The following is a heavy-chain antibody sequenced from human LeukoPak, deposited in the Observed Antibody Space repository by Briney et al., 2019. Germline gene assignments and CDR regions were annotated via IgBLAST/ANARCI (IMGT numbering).Heavy chain of an antibody. CDR3: ARHEYSSGWYFIFDY. CDR1: GGSISSYY. D-gene: IGHD6-19*01. V-gene: IGHV4-59*08. CDR2: IYYSGST. Sequence: PSETLSLTCTVSGGSISSYYWSWIRQPPGKGLEWIGYIYYSGSTNYNPSLKSRVTISVDTSKNQFSLKLSSVTAADTAVYYCARHEYSSGWYFIFDYWGQGTLVTVSS. J-gene: IGHJ4*02.